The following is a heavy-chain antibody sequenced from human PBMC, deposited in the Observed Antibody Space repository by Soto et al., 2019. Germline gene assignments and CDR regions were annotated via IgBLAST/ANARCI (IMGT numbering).Heavy chain of an antibody. J-gene: IGHJ4*02. CDR2: VSHDGRNT. CDR1: GFTFSDYA. Sequence: VQLVESGGGVVQPGRSLRLSCAASGFTFSDYAMHWVRQAPGKGLEWVAVVSHDGRNTHYADSVKGRFTISRDSAKNTVSLEMTSLRAEDSAVYYCAKGGRQWLVTSDFNYWGQGALVTVSS. V-gene: IGHV3-30*18. D-gene: IGHD6-19*01. CDR3: AKGGRQWLVTSDFNY.